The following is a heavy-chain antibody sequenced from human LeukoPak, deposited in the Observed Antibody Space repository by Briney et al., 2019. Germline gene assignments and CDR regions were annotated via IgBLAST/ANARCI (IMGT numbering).Heavy chain of an antibody. CDR1: GYTFTGYY. CDR3: ARYGSGSYGHYYFDY. V-gene: IGHV1-2*06. Sequence: ASVKVSCEASGYTFTGYYMHWVRQAPGQGLEWMGRINPNSGGTNYAQKFQGRVTMTRDTSISTAYMELSRLRSDDTAVYYCARYGSGSYGHYYFDYWGQGTLVTVSS. D-gene: IGHD3-10*01. CDR2: INPNSGGT. J-gene: IGHJ4*02.